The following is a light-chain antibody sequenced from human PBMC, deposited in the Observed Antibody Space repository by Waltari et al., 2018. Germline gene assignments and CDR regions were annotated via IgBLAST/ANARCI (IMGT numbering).Light chain of an antibody. J-gene: IGKJ4*01. CDR1: QGIRSW. Sequence: DIQMTQSPPFVSASVGDRVTITCRASQGIRSWLSWYQQKPGKAPKLLIYAASNLQSGVPSRFSGSDSGTEFTLTISSLQPEDVATYYCQEANSFPLTFGGGTKGEI. V-gene: IGKV1-12*01. CDR3: QEANSFPLT. CDR2: AAS.